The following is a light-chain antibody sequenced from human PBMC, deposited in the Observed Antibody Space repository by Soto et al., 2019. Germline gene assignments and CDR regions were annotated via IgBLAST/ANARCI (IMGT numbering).Light chain of an antibody. Sequence: QSVLTLPRSVSGSPGQSVTISCTGTSGDVGAYYYVSWFQQHPGKAPKLIIYEVNKRPSGVPDRFSGSKSGNTASLTISGLQPEDEADYYCCSFAGTSTHYVFGIGTKLTVL. J-gene: IGLJ1*01. CDR3: CSFAGTSTHYV. V-gene: IGLV2-11*01. CDR2: EVN. CDR1: SGDVGAYYY.